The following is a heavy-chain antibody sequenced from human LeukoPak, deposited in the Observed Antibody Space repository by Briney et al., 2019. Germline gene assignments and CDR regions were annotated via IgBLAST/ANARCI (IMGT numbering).Heavy chain of an antibody. Sequence: PGGSLRLSCAASGFTFSNYWMHWVRQTPGKGLVWVSRINNDGSTTSYADSVKGRFTISRDNAKNSLYLQMNSLRAEDTAVYYCASPQQTKYSSGWYGLFDYWGQGTLVTVSS. CDR3: ASPQQTKYSSGWYGLFDY. CDR2: INNDGSTT. CDR1: GFTFSNYW. V-gene: IGHV3-74*01. D-gene: IGHD6-19*01. J-gene: IGHJ4*02.